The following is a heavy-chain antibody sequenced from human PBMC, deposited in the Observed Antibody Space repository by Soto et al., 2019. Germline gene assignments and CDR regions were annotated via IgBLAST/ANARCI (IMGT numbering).Heavy chain of an antibody. D-gene: IGHD6-25*01. CDR3: VKEIAAAQ. J-gene: IGHJ4*02. CDR2: INKDGSQT. CDR1: GFTFSNYW. V-gene: IGHV3-7*01. Sequence: EVQLVESGGALVQPGGSLRLTCATSGFTFSNYWMTWVRKAPGKGLEWVANINKDGSQTSFVDSVKGRFTIFRDNAKSSLYLQMNSLRGEDTAKYYCVKEIAAAQWGQGTLVTVSS.